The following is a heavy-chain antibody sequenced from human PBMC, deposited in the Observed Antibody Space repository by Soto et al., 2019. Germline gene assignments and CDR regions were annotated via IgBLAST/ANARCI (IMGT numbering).Heavy chain of an antibody. CDR2: IYHSGST. D-gene: IGHD2-15*01. Sequence: SETLSLTCAVSGGSISSGGYSWSWIRQPPGKGLERIGYIYHSGSTYYNPSLKSRVTISVDRSKNQFSLKLSSVTAADTAVYYCARVSAGYCSGGSCSDVYFDYWGQGTLVTVSS. J-gene: IGHJ4*02. V-gene: IGHV4-30-2*01. CDR3: ARVSAGYCSGGSCSDVYFDY. CDR1: GGSISSGGYS.